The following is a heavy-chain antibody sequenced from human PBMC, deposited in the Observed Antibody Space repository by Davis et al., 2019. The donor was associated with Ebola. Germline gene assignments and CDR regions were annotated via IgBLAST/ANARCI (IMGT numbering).Heavy chain of an antibody. CDR2: FDPEDGET. Sequence: ASVKVSCKVSGYTLTELSMHWVRQAPGKGLEWMGGFDPEDGETIYAQKFQGRVTMTEDTSTGTAYMELSSLRSEDTAVYYCATSDWNYPSRGMDVWGQGTTVTVSS. D-gene: IGHD1-7*01. CDR3: ATSDWNYPSRGMDV. J-gene: IGHJ6*02. CDR1: GYTLTELS. V-gene: IGHV1-24*01.